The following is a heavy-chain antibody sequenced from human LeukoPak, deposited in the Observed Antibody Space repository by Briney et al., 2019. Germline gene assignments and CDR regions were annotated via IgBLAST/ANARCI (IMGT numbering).Heavy chain of an antibody. CDR2: INPSGGST. CDR1: GYTFTGYY. J-gene: IGHJ3*02. Sequence: ASVKVSCKASGYTFTGYYMHWVRQAPGQGLEWMGIINPSGGSTSYAQKFQGRVTMTRDMSTSTVYMELSSLRSEDTAVYYCARDAGIGVAATHDAYDIWGQGTMVTVSS. D-gene: IGHD2-15*01. CDR3: ARDAGIGVAATHDAYDI. V-gene: IGHV1-46*01.